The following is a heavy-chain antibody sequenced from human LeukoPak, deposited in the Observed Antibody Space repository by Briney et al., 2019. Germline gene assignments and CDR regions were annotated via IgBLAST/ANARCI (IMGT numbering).Heavy chain of an antibody. CDR3: ARQGTIAVAGYFDY. Sequence: PSETLSLTCAVYGGSFSGYYWSWIRQPPGKGLEGIGEINHSGSTNYNPSLKSRVTISVDTSKNQFSLKLSSVTAAATAVYYCARQGTIAVAGYFDYWGQGTLVTVSS. V-gene: IGHV4-34*01. D-gene: IGHD6-19*01. CDR2: INHSGST. J-gene: IGHJ4*02. CDR1: GGSFSGYY.